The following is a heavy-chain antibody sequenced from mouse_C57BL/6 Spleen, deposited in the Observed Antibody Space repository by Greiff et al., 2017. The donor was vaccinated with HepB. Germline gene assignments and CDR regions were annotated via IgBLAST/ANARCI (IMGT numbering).Heavy chain of an antibody. CDR1: GFSLTSYG. Sequence: VQLQQSGPGLVQPSQSLSITCTVSGFSLTSYGVHWVRQSPGKGLEWLGVIWGGGSTDYNAAFISRLSISKDNSKSQVFFKMNSLQADDTAIYYCARGNYGDAMDYWGQGTSVTVSS. CDR2: IWGGGST. V-gene: IGHV2-2*01. D-gene: IGHD1-1*01. J-gene: IGHJ4*01. CDR3: ARGNYGDAMDY.